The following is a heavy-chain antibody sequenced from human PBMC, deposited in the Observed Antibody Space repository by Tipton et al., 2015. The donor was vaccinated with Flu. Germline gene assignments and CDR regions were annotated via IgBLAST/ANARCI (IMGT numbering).Heavy chain of an antibody. CDR2: IYHSGST. J-gene: IGHJ4*02. CDR3: AGSGDSSGCLDY. CDR1: GGSISSSNW. Sequence: SLRLSCAVSGGSISSSNWWSWVRQPPGKGLEWIGEIYHSGSTNYNPSLKSRVTISVDKSKNQFSLKLSSVTAADTAVYYCAGSGDSSGCLDYWGQGTLVTVSS. V-gene: IGHV4-4*02. D-gene: IGHD6-19*01.